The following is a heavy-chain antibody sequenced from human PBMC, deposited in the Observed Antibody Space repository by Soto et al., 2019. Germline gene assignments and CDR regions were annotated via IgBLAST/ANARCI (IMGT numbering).Heavy chain of an antibody. CDR1: GYTFTSYG. CDR3: ARDLYDFWSADQSWAYYGMDV. Sequence: QVQLVQSGAEEKKPGASVKVSCKASGYTFTSYGISWVRQAPGQGLEWLGWISAYNGNTNYAQKLQGRVTMTTDTSTSTAYMELRSLRSDDTAVYYCARDLYDFWSADQSWAYYGMDVWGQGTTVTVSS. J-gene: IGHJ6*02. D-gene: IGHD3-3*01. CDR2: ISAYNGNT. V-gene: IGHV1-18*01.